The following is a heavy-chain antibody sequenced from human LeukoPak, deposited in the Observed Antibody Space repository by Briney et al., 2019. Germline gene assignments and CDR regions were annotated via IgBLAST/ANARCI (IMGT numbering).Heavy chain of an antibody. D-gene: IGHD2-15*01. J-gene: IGHJ5*02. Sequence: SETLSLTCTVSGGSISSYYWSWIRQPPGKGLEWIGYIYYSGSTNHNPSLKSRVTISVDTSKNQFSLKLSSVTAADTAVYYCARGPHCSGGSCDRSWFDPWGQGTLVTVSS. V-gene: IGHV4-59*01. CDR2: IYYSGST. CDR1: GGSISSYY. CDR3: ARGPHCSGGSCDRSWFDP.